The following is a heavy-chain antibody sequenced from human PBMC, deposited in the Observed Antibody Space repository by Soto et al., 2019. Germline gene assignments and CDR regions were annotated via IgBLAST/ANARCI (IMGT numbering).Heavy chain of an antibody. D-gene: IGHD2-15*01. V-gene: IGHV1-3*01. J-gene: IGHJ4*02. Sequence: ASVKVSCKASGYTFTSYAMHWVRQAPGQRLEWMGWINAGNGNTKYSQKFQGRVTITRDTSASTAYMELSSLRSEDTAVYYCARVSNWWPETFDYWGQGTLVTVSS. CDR1: GYTFTSYA. CDR2: INAGNGNT. CDR3: ARVSNWWPETFDY.